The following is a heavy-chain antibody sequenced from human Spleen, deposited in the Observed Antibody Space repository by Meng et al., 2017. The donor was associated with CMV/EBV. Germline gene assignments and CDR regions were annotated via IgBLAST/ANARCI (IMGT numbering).Heavy chain of an antibody. Sequence: GGSLRLSCAASGFTFSYYDMHWVRQAPGKGLEWVSCISAAGDTYYPDSVKGRFSISRENAKHSVYLQMNSPRAGDTAVYYCARVAIRSGFAMDVWGQGTTVTVSS. CDR3: ARVAIRSGFAMDV. J-gene: IGHJ6*02. CDR1: GFTFSYYD. CDR2: ISAAGDT. V-gene: IGHV3-13*01. D-gene: IGHD3-3*01.